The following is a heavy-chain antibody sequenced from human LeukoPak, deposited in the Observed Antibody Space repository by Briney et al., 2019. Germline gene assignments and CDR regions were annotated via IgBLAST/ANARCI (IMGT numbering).Heavy chain of an antibody. V-gene: IGHV3-23*01. D-gene: IGHD6-19*01. Sequence: GGSLRLSCAASGFTLSSYAMSWVRQAPGKGLEWVSAISGSGGSTYYADSVKGRFTISRDNSKNTLYLQMNSLRAEDTAVYYCAKQSYSSGWYYFDYWGQGTLVTVSS. CDR3: AKQSYSSGWYYFDY. J-gene: IGHJ4*02. CDR2: ISGSGGST. CDR1: GFTLSSYA.